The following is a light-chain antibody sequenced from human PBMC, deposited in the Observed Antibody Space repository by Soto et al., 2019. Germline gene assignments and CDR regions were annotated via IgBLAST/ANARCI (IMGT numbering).Light chain of an antibody. CDR2: AAS. Sequence: EIVMTQSPATLSVSPGERASLSCRASESLGTNLAWLQQRPGQAPRLLIYAASTRAPGIPARFSGSGSGTEFSLTISGRQSEDLAIYFCQQYNKSPLTFGGGTVVEI. CDR1: ESLGTN. J-gene: IGKJ4*01. CDR3: QQYNKSPLT. V-gene: IGKV3D-15*01.